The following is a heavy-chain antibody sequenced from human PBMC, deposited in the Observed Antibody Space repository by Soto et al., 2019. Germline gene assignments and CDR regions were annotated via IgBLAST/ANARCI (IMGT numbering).Heavy chain of an antibody. CDR1: GFTFSSYW. D-gene: IGHD2-15*01. CDR3: ARVPYCSGGSCYSWFDP. J-gene: IGHJ5*02. Sequence: PGGSLRLSCAASGFTFSSYWMHWVRQAPGKGLVWVSRINSDGSSTNYADSVKGRFTISRDNAKNTLYLQMNSLRADDTAVYYYARVPYCSGGSCYSWFDPWGQGTLVTVSS. V-gene: IGHV3-74*01. CDR2: INSDGSST.